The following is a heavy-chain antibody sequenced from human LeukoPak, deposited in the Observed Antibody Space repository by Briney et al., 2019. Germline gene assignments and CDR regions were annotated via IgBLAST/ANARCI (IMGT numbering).Heavy chain of an antibody. D-gene: IGHD6-6*01. Sequence: SETLSLTCTVSGGSISSSSYYWGWIRQPPGKGLEWIGSIYYSGSTYYNPSLKSRVTISVDTSKNQFSLKLRSVTAADTAVYYCARRGSSSSPLNYFDYWGQGALATVSS. V-gene: IGHV4-39*01. J-gene: IGHJ4*02. CDR1: GGSISSSSYY. CDR3: ARRGSSSSPLNYFDY. CDR2: IYYSGST.